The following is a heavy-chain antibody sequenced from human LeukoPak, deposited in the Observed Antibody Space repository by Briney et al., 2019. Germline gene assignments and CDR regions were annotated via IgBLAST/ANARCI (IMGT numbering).Heavy chain of an antibody. CDR3: ASTYYYGSGSDD. Sequence: SETLSLTCTVSGGSISSSSYYWGWIRQPPGKGLEWIGSIYYSGSTYYNPSLKSRVTISVDTSKNQFSLKLSSVTAADTAVYYCASTYYYGSGSDDWGQGTLVTVSS. CDR2: IYYSGST. V-gene: IGHV4-39*07. D-gene: IGHD3-10*01. J-gene: IGHJ4*02. CDR1: GGSISSSSYY.